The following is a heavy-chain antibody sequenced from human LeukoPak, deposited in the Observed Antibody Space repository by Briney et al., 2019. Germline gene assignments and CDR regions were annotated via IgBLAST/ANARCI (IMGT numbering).Heavy chain of an antibody. CDR3: AREAYGGNSPYYYYYMDV. Sequence: ASVKVSCKASGGTFTSYYMHWVRQAPGQGLEWMGIINPSGGSTSYAQKFQGRVTMTRDTSTSTVYMELSSLRSEDTAVYYCAREAYGGNSPYYYYYMDVWGKGTTVTISS. V-gene: IGHV1-46*01. CDR2: INPSGGST. J-gene: IGHJ6*03. D-gene: IGHD4-23*01. CDR1: GGTFTSYY.